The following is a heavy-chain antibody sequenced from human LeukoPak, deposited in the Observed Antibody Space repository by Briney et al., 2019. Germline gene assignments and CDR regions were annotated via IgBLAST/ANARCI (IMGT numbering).Heavy chain of an antibody. V-gene: IGHV3-21*01. CDR2: ISSSSSYI. J-gene: IGHJ4*02. Sequence: PGGSLRLSCAASEFTFSSYSMNWVRQAPGKGLEWVSSISSSSSYIYYADSVKGRFTISRDNAKNSLYLQMNSLRAEDTAVYYCARDGPLSITGTTGFLDYWGQGTLVTVSS. CDR3: ARDGPLSITGTTGFLDY. D-gene: IGHD1-7*01. CDR1: EFTFSSYS.